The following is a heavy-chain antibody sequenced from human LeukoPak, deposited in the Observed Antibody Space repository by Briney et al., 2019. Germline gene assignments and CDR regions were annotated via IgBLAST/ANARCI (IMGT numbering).Heavy chain of an antibody. CDR1: GYTFTSYY. D-gene: IGHD6-13*01. CDR2: INPSGGST. J-gene: IGHJ4*02. V-gene: IGHV1-46*01. CDR3: ARDRIAAAGTFDS. Sequence: ASVRVSCKASGYTFTSYYMHWVRQAPGQGLEWMGIINPSGGSTTYAQKLQGRVTMTRDTSTSTVYMELSSLRSEDTGVYYCARDRIAAAGTFDSWGQGTLVTVSS.